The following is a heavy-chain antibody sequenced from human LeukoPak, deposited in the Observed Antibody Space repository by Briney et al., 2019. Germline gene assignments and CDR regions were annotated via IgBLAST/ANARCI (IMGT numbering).Heavy chain of an antibody. Sequence: GGSLRLSCAASGFTFSSYGMHWVRQAPGKGLEWVAVISYDGSNKYYADSVKGRFTISRDNSKNTLYLQMNSLRAEDTAVYYCAKDLVNWNYAYYGMDVWGQGTTVTVSS. D-gene: IGHD1-20*01. V-gene: IGHV3-30*18. J-gene: IGHJ6*02. CDR3: AKDLVNWNYAYYGMDV. CDR1: GFTFSSYG. CDR2: ISYDGSNK.